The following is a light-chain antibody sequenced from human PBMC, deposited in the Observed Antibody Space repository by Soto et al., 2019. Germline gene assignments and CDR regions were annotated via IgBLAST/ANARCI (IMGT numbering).Light chain of an antibody. CDR1: QVITND. V-gene: IGKV1-17*01. CDR3: LQLNTYPWT. J-gene: IGKJ1*01. CDR2: AAS. Sequence: IQMTQSPAPLSASVGDRLSITCRASQVITNDLGWYQQKPGKAPKRLIYAASTLQSGVPSRFSGSGSGTEFTLTISSLQPEDVATYYCLQLNTYPWTFGQGTKVDIK.